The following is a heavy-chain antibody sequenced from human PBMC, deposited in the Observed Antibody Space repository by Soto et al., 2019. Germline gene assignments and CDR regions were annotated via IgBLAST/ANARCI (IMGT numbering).Heavy chain of an antibody. CDR2: IIPIFGTA. V-gene: IGHV1-69*13. CDR1: GGTFSSYA. Sequence: ASVKVSCKASGGTFSSYAISWVRQAPGQGLEWMGGIIPIFGTANYAQKFQGRVTITADESTSTAYMELSSLRSEDTAVYYCARGARVVINYYYGMDVWGQGTTVTVSS. D-gene: IGHD3-3*01. J-gene: IGHJ6*02. CDR3: ARGARVVINYYYGMDV.